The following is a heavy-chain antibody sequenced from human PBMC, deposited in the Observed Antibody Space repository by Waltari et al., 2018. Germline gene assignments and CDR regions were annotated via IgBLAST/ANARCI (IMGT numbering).Heavy chain of an antibody. V-gene: IGHV3-23*04. CDR3: AKLYSGHSSLDTSDI. D-gene: IGHD3-3*01. CDR2: ITSSSGTR. Sequence: EIQLVESGGGVAQPGGSLRLSCVASGFSFGSFTMSWVRQAPGKGLEWISAITSSSGTRYYADSVRGRFSISRVNSKNILYLQMDGLRVEDTASYFCAKLYSGHSSLDTSDIWGQGTMVTVS. J-gene: IGHJ3*02. CDR1: GFSFGSFT.